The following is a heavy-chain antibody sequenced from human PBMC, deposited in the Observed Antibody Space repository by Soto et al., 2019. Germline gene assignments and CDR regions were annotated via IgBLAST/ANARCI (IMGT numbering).Heavy chain of an antibody. J-gene: IGHJ3*02. CDR2: IFYSGST. Sequence: SETLSLTCTVSGGSINHGGYYWSWLRQQKGKGLEWIGYIFYSGSTYYNPSLKSRVTISVDTSKNQFSLKLSSVTAADTAVYYCARDRGYCSSTSCYYAFDIWGQGTMVTVS. V-gene: IGHV4-31*03. D-gene: IGHD2-2*01. CDR1: GGSINHGGYY. CDR3: ARDRGYCSSTSCYYAFDI.